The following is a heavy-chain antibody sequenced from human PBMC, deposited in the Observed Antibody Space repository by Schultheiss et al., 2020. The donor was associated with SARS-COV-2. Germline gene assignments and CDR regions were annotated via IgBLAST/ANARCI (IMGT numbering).Heavy chain of an antibody. CDR2: ISYDGSNK. D-gene: IGHD2-15*01. Sequence: GESLKISCAASGFTFSSYGMHWVRQAPGKGLEWVAVISYDGSNKYYADSVKGRFTISRDNSKNTLYLQMNSLRAEDTAVYYCAKDTISSWWQTTGAFDIWGQGTTVTVSS. J-gene: IGHJ3*02. V-gene: IGHV3-30*18. CDR1: GFTFSSYG. CDR3: AKDTISSWWQTTGAFDI.